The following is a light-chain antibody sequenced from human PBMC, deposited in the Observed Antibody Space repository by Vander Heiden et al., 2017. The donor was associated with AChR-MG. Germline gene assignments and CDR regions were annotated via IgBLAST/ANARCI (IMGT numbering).Light chain of an antibody. CDR3: QQDDNWPHT. V-gene: IGKV3-15*01. CDR1: QSVSSN. Sequence: EIVMTQSPATLSVSTGERVTLSCRASQSVSSNLAWYQQQPGQTPRLLIYGASTRATGIPAKFSGSGSGAEFTLTISSLQSEDFAVYYCQQDDNWPHTFGQGTKLEIK. J-gene: IGKJ2*01. CDR2: GAS.